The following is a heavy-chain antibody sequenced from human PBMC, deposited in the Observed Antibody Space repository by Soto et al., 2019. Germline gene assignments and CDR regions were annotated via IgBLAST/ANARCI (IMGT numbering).Heavy chain of an antibody. V-gene: IGHV4-30-4*01. J-gene: IGHJ5*02. CDR3: ARGIQEGFDP. Sequence: QVSLQESGPGLVKPSQTLSLTCFVSGDSITNGDYDWSWIRQPPGKALEWIAYLDYNGRTHYNPSLKSRVTSSLDPSKNHFSLKMTSVTDADTSVYSCARGIQEGFDPWGQGTLVTVSS. CDR2: LDYNGRT. D-gene: IGHD5-18*01. CDR1: GDSITNGDYD.